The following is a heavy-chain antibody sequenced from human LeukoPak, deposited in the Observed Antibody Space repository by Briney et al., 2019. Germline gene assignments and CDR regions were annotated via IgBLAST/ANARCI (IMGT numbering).Heavy chain of an antibody. CDR2: IDSDGSST. Sequence: GGSLRLSCAASGFTFGSYWMHWVRQAPGKGLVWVSRIDSDGSSTSYADSVKGRFTISRDNAKNTLYLQMNSLRAEDTAVYYCAGDRCSGGSCYSVWGQGTLVTVSS. V-gene: IGHV3-74*01. CDR3: AGDRCSGGSCYSV. J-gene: IGHJ4*02. CDR1: GFTFGSYW. D-gene: IGHD2-15*01.